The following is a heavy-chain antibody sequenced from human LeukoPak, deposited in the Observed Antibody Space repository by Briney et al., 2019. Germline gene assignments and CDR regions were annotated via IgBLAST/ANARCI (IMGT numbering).Heavy chain of an antibody. CDR3: SRVRSSGSPLDY. CDR1: GFVFNDYY. D-gene: IGHD3-10*01. V-gene: IGHV3-11*05. CDR2: ISKSSSST. Sequence: GGSLRLCCAASGFVFNDYYMSWIRQAPGKGLEWVSYISKSSSSTNYADSVKGRFSISRDNAKNSLYLQLNSLTVEDTAVYYCSRVRSSGSPLDYWGQGTLVTVSS. J-gene: IGHJ4*02.